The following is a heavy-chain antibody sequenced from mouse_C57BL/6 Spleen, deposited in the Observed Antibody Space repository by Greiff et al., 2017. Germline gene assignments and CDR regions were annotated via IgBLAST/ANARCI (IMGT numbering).Heavy chain of an antibody. J-gene: IGHJ4*01. V-gene: IGHV1-54*01. CDR1: GYAFTNYL. Sequence: VHLVESGAELVRPGTSVKVSCKASGYAFTNYLIEWVKQRPGQGLEWIGVINPGSGGTNYNEKFKGKATLTADKSSSTAYMQLSSLTSEDSAVYFCARSKGGGYYAMDYWGQGTSVTVSS. CDR3: ARSKGGGYYAMDY. CDR2: INPGSGGT.